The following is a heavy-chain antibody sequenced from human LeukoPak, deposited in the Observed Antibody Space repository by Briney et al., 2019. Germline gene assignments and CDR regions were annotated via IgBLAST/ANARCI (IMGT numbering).Heavy chain of an antibody. CDR1: GYTLTELS. J-gene: IGHJ4*02. CDR2: FDPEDGET. CDR3: ATGLSGYYYQSGHFDY. V-gene: IGHV1-24*01. D-gene: IGHD3-22*01. Sequence: ASVEVSCKVSGYTLTELSMHWVRQAPGKGLEWMGGFDPEDGETIYAQKFQGRVTMTEDTSTGTAYMELSSLRSEDTAVYYCATGLSGYYYQSGHFDYWGQGTLVTVSS.